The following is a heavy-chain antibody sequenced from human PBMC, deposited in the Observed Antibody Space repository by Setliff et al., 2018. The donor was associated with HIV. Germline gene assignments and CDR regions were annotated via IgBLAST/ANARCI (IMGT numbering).Heavy chain of an antibody. CDR1: GASIRGHY. D-gene: IGHD3-22*01. CDR2: IYYSGNT. J-gene: IGHJ3*02. V-gene: IGHV4-59*08. CDR3: ARSLVPSGYYYGRHAFDI. Sequence: SEILSLTCSVSGASIRGHYWSWIRQSPGKGLEWIGNIYYSGNTNYNPSFKSRVTISVDTSKNQFSLRVNSVTAADTAVYYCARSLVPSGYYYGRHAFDIWGQGTKVTVSS.